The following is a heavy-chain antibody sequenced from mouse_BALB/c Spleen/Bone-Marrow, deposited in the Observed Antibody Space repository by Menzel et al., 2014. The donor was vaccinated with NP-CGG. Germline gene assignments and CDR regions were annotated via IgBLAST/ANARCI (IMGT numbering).Heavy chain of an antibody. V-gene: IGHV2-6-7*01. CDR1: GFSLTGYG. CDR3: ARDSFLITRALDY. J-gene: IGHJ4*01. D-gene: IGHD2-4*01. Sequence: VQLQQSGPGLVATSQSLSITCTVSGFSLTGYGVSWVSQPPGKGLEWLGMIWGDGSTDYNSALKSRLRINKDNSKSQVFLKMNSLQTDDTARYYCARDSFLITRALDYWGQGTSVTVSS. CDR2: IWGDGST.